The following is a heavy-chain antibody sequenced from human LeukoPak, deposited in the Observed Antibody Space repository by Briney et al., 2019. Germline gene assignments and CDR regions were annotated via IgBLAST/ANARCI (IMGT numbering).Heavy chain of an antibody. Sequence: SVKVSFKASGGTFSSYAMSWVRQAPGQGLEWMGGIIPIFGTANYAQKFQGRVTITADESTSTAYMELSSLRSEDTAVYYCASRYCSSTSCYAPPGTGLDYWGQGTLVTVSS. CDR3: ASRYCSSTSCYAPPGTGLDY. D-gene: IGHD2-2*01. J-gene: IGHJ4*02. CDR1: GGTFSSYA. CDR2: IIPIFGTA. V-gene: IGHV1-69*13.